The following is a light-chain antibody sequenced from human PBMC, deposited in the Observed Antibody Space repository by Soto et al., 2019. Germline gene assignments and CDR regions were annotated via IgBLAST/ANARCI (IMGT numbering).Light chain of an antibody. CDR2: DVN. Sequence: QSVLTQPASVSGSPGQSITISCTGTSSDVGDYNYVSWCQQHPGKAPKVILYDVNNRPSGVSNRFSGSKSGNTASLTISGLQAEDEADYYCHSYTSSGTLVFGGGTKLTVL. CDR3: HSYTSSGTLV. CDR1: SSDVGDYNY. J-gene: IGLJ2*01. V-gene: IGLV2-14*01.